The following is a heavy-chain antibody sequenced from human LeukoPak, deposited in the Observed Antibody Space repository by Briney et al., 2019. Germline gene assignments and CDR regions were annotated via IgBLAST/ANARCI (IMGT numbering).Heavy chain of an antibody. J-gene: IGHJ4*02. CDR3: ARDLPYGDYVDY. CDR1: GSTFSDYY. V-gene: IGHV3-11*01. Sequence: GGSLRLSCAASGSTFSDYYMSWIRQAPGKGLEWVSYISSSGSTIYYADSVKGRFTISRDNAKNSLYLQMNSLRAEDTAVYYCARDLPYGDYVDYWGQGTLVTVSS. D-gene: IGHD4-17*01. CDR2: ISSSGSTI.